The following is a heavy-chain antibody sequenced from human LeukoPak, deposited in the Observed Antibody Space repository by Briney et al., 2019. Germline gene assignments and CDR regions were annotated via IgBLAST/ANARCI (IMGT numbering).Heavy chain of an antibody. CDR3: ANFVWEPRAFDL. CDR1: GFTFSDYA. V-gene: IGHV3-23*01. J-gene: IGHJ3*01. Sequence: PGGSLRLSCAASGFTFSDYAMSWVRQAPGKGLEWVSGISGNGVTTYYADSVEGRFTISRDNLKNTLYLQMNSLRAEDSAIYYCANFVWEPRAFDLWGQGTMVTVSS. CDR2: ISGNGVTT. D-gene: IGHD1-26*01.